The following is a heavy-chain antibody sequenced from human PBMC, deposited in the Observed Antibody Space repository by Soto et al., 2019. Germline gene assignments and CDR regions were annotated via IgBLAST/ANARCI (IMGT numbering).Heavy chain of an antibody. V-gene: IGHV3-74*01. CDR2: IDGVGTGT. CDR3: TTVCES. CDR1: GFTFTTYW. J-gene: IGHJ5*02. Sequence: EVQLVQSGGGSVQPGVSLRLSCASSGFTFTTYWMHWVRQVPGKGLVWVSRIDGVGTGTSYSDSVRGRFTISRDNAENTLYLQMNSLRAEDTAVYYCTTVCESWGQGTLVTVSS. D-gene: IGHD1-20*01.